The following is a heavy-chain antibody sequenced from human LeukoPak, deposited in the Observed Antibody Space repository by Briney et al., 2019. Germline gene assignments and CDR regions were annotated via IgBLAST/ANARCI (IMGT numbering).Heavy chain of an antibody. CDR3: ARVRYSSGWSFDY. Sequence: GGSLRLSCAASGFTFSSYWMHWVRQAPGKGQVWVSRINSDGSSTSYADSVKGRFTISRDNAKNTLYLQMNSLRAEDTAVYYCARVRYSSGWSFDYWGQGTLVTVSS. CDR1: GFTFSSYW. CDR2: INSDGSST. D-gene: IGHD6-19*01. V-gene: IGHV3-74*01. J-gene: IGHJ4*02.